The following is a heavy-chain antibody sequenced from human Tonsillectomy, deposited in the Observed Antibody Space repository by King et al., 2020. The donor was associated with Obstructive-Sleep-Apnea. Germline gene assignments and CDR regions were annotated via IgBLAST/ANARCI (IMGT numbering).Heavy chain of an antibody. CDR2: ISWNSGSI. CDR1: GFTFDDYA. J-gene: IGHJ4*02. Sequence: EVQLVESGGGLVQPGRSLRLSCAASGFTFDDYAMHWVRQAPGKGLEWVSGISWNSGSIGYADSVKGRFTISRDNAKNSLYLQMNSLRAEDTALYYCAKAGPGDSSGYFSHADFDYWGQGTLVTVSS. V-gene: IGHV3-9*01. D-gene: IGHD3-22*01. CDR3: AKAGPGDSSGYFSHADFDY.